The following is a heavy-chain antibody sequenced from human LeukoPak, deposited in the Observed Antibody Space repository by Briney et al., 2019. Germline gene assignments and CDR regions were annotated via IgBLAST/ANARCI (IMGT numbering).Heavy chain of an antibody. V-gene: IGHV4-39*01. CDR1: GGSISSSSYY. CDR2: IYYSGST. D-gene: IGHD2-15*01. J-gene: IGHJ5*02. CDR3: ARHTPRRVVVVAATRRDWFDP. Sequence: SETLSLTCTVSGGSISSSSYYWGWIRQPPGKGLEWIGSIYYSGSTYYNPSLKSRVTISVDTSKNQFSLKLSSVTAADTAVYYCARHTPRRVVVVAATRRDWFDPWGQGTLVTVSS.